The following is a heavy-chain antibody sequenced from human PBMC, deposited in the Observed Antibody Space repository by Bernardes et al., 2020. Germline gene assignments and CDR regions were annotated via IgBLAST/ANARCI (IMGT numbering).Heavy chain of an antibody. CDR3: AKSQGVLTGYRWFDP. CDR1: GFTFSSSA. J-gene: IGHJ5*02. CDR2: VSGSGGST. Sequence: GGSLRLSCAASGFTFSSSALSWVRQAPGKGLEWVAAVSGSGGSTYYADSVKGRFTISRDNSKNTLYLQMNSLRAEDTAVYYCAKSQGVLTGYRWFDPWGQGTLVTVSP. D-gene: IGHD3-9*01. V-gene: IGHV3-23*01.